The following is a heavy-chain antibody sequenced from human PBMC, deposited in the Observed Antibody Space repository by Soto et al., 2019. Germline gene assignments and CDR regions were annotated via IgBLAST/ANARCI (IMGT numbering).Heavy chain of an antibody. Sequence: GGSLRLSCAASGSTFSSYAMSWVRQAPGKGLEWVSAISGSGGSTYYADSVKGRFTISRDNSKNTLYLQMNSLRAEDTAVYHCAKDRSYYYDSSGRGIFDPWGQGTLVTVSS. D-gene: IGHD3-22*01. CDR3: AKDRSYYYDSSGRGIFDP. CDR2: ISGSGGST. V-gene: IGHV3-23*01. J-gene: IGHJ5*02. CDR1: GSTFSSYA.